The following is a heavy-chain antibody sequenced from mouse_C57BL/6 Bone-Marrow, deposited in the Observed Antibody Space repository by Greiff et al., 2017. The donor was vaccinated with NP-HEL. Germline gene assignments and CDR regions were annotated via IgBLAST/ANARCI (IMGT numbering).Heavy chain of an antibody. CDR1: GYSITSGYY. J-gene: IGHJ2*01. Sequence: EVQLVESGPGLVKPSQSLSLTCSVTGYSITSGYYWNWIRQFPGNKLEWMGYISYDGSNNYNPSLKNRISITRDTSKNQFFLKLNSVTTEDTATYYCARDRWYYFDYWGQGTTLTVSS. CDR3: ARDRWYYFDY. V-gene: IGHV3-6*01. CDR2: ISYDGSN. D-gene: IGHD1-1*02.